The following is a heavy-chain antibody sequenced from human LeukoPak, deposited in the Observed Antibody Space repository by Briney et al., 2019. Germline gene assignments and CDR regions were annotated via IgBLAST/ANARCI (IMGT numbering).Heavy chain of an antibody. Sequence: GGSLRLSCAASGFTFSSYAMSWVRQAPGKGLEWVSAISSSGGGSTYYADSVKGRFTISRDNSKNTLYLQMNSLRAEDTAVHYCARDGDESMLDVWGQGTTVTVSS. CDR3: ARDGDESMLDV. CDR2: ISSSGGGST. CDR1: GFTFSSYA. D-gene: IGHD3-10*01. V-gene: IGHV3-23*01. J-gene: IGHJ6*02.